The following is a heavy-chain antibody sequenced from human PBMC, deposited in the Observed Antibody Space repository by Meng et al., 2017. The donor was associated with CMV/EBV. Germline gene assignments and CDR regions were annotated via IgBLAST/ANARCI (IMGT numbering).Heavy chain of an antibody. CDR2: ISYDGSNK. D-gene: IGHD5-12*01. V-gene: IGHV3-30-3*01. CDR1: GFTFSSYA. CDR3: AKDGYSGYDYDY. Sequence: LSLTCAASGFTFSSYAMHWVRQAPGKGLEWVAVISYDGSNKYYADSVKGRFTISRDNSKNTLYLQMNSLRAEDTAVYYCAKDGYSGYDYDYWGQGTLVTVSS. J-gene: IGHJ4*02.